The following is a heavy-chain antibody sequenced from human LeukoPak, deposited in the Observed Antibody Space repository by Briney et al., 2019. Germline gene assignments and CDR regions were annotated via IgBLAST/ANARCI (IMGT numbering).Heavy chain of an antibody. CDR1: GGTFSSYA. CDR2: ISAYNGNT. D-gene: IGHD4-17*01. Sequence: ASVKVSCKASGGTFSSYAISWVRQAPGQGLEWMGGISAYNGNTNYAQKLQGRVTMTTDTSTSTAYMELRSLRSDDTAVYYCGATTKPYYYYYGMDVWGQGTTVTVSS. V-gene: IGHV1-18*01. CDR3: GATTKPYYYYYGMDV. J-gene: IGHJ6*02.